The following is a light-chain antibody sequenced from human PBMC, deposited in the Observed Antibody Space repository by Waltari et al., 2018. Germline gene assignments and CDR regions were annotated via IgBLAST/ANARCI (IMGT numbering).Light chain of an antibody. CDR1: RSDVGGDNY. J-gene: IGLJ3*02. CDR2: QVS. Sequence: QSALTQLPSASGSPGQSVTMSCTGTRSDVGGDNYVSWYQQHPGKAPKLLIYQVSKRPSGVPDRFSGSKSGNTASLTVSGLQAEDEAEYFCTSHAGTNSVFGGGTKLTVL. CDR3: TSHAGTNSV. V-gene: IGLV2-8*01.